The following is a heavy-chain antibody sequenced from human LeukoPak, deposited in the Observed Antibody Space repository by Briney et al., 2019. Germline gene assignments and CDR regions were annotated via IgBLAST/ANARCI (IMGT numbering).Heavy chain of an antibody. CDR3: ARGAGRCGGDCYSPDS. V-gene: IGHV4-59*01. CDR2: MYNSGST. CDR1: GDSMSSNY. Sequence: PSETLSLPCSVSGDSMSSNYWSWIRQPPGKGLEWIGYMYNSGSTNYNPSLKSRVTISVDTSKNQFSLMLTSVTAADTAVYFCARGAGRCGGDCYSPDSWGQGTLVTVSS. D-gene: IGHD2-21*02. J-gene: IGHJ4*02.